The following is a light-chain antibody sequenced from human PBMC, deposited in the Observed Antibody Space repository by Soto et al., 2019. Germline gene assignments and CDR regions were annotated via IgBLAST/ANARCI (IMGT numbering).Light chain of an antibody. J-gene: IGKJ1*01. CDR1: QSGSSY. V-gene: IGKV3-11*01. Sequence: EIAVTRSQARLSLAQGKSVALSCRASQSGSSYLAWYQQKPGQAPRLLIYDASNRATGIPARFSGSGSGTDFPLPISSLEPEDFAVYYCQQRETFGQGTKVDIK. CDR3: QQRET. CDR2: DAS.